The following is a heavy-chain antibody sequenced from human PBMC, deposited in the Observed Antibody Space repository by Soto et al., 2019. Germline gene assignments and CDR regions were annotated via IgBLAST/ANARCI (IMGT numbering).Heavy chain of an antibody. CDR1: GSSITSYY. Sequence: SETLSLTCTVSGSSITSYYWSWIRQPPGKGLEWIGYIYYSGSTNYNPSLKSRVTISVDTSKNQFSLKLSSVTAADTAVYYCARYYYDSSGYYYGYYYYGMDVWGQGTTVTVSS. J-gene: IGHJ6*02. CDR2: IYYSGST. CDR3: ARYYYDSSGYYYGYYYYGMDV. D-gene: IGHD3-22*01. V-gene: IGHV4-59*08.